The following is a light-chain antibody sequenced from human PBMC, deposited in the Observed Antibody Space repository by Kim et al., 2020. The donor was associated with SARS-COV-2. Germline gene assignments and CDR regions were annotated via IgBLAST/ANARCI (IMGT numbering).Light chain of an antibody. CDR1: RLRGYY. CDR2: GKN. Sequence: ALGQAVRITCQVDRLRGYYASWYQQKPGQAPVLVIYGKNNRPSGIPDRFSGSSSGNTASLTITGAQAEDEADYYCNSRDSSGNHVAFGGGTQLIVL. V-gene: IGLV3-19*01. CDR3: NSRDSSGNHVA. J-gene: IGLJ2*01.